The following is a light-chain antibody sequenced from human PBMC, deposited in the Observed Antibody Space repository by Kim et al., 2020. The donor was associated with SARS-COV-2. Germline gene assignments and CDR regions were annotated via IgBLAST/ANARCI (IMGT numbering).Light chain of an antibody. CDR3: NSRDSSGNHLV. V-gene: IGLV3-19*01. J-gene: IGLJ3*02. CDR2: GKN. Sequence: ALRQTVRITCQGDSLRNYYASLYQQQPGQAPVLVLFGKNNRPSGIPDRFSGSKSGNTASLKITGAQAEDEADYYCNSRDSSGNHLVFGGGTKLTVL. CDR1: SLRNYY.